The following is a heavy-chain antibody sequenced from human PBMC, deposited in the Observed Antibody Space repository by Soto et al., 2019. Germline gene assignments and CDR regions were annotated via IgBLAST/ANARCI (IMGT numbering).Heavy chain of an antibody. CDR3: AKESGDAYFDY. CDR2: IWDSAGSK. CDR1: GFTFSTYD. J-gene: IGHJ4*02. Sequence: GGSLRLSCAASGFTFSTYDMHWVRQAPGKGLEWVSVIWDSAGSKYYADSVKGRFTISRDNSKNTLYLQMNSLRAEDTAVYYCAKESGDAYFDYWGQGTLVTVSS. V-gene: IGHV3-33*06.